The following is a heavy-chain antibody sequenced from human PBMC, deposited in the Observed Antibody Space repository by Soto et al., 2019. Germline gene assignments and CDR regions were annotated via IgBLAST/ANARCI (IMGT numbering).Heavy chain of an antibody. CDR3: AGGSSPCWECFHH. J-gene: IGHJ1*01. D-gene: IGHD2-2*01. V-gene: IGHV4-59*01. Sequence: QVQLQESGPGLVKPSETLSLTCNVSGGSISSYYWSWIRQPPGKGLEYIGHVYNSGSTIHSPSLKSRATLSVDTSKNQFSLKLTSVTAADTAVYYCAGGSSPCWECFHHWGQGLMITVSS. CDR2: VYNSGST. CDR1: GGSISSYY.